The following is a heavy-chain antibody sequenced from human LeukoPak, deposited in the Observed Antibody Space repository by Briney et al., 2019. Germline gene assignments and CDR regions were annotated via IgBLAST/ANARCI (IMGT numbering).Heavy chain of an antibody. V-gene: IGHV1-69*06. Sequence: SVKVSCKASGGTFSSYAISWVRQAPGQGLEWMGGIIPIFGTANYAQKFQGRVTITADKSTSTAYMELRSLRSDDTAVYYCARVTEQLANGDYWGQGTLVTVSS. CDR3: ARVTEQLANGDY. CDR2: IIPIFGTA. D-gene: IGHD6-6*01. J-gene: IGHJ4*02. CDR1: GGTFSSYA.